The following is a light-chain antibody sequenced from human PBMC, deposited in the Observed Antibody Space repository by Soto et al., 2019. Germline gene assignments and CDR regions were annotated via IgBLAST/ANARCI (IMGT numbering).Light chain of an antibody. CDR1: VLGENY. J-gene: IGLJ1*01. Sequence: SYEPRHLPSVSLSPGHIARITCSGDVLGENYADWYQQKPGQAPELVIYEDSERYPGIPERFSGSTSGNTTTLTISRVLTEDEDDYYCLSGDEDNPRDVFGTGTKSPS. CDR3: LSGDEDNPRDV. CDR2: EDS. V-gene: IGLV3-22*01.